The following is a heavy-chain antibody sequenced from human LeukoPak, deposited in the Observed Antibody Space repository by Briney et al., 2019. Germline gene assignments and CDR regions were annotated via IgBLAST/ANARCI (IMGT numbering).Heavy chain of an antibody. D-gene: IGHD3-22*01. J-gene: IGHJ3*02. Sequence: GGSLRLSCAASGFTVSSNYMSWVRQAPGKGLEWVSVIYSGGGTYYADSVKGRFTISRDNSKNTLYLQMNSLRAEDTAVYYCAKDQTSITMIVVSGAFDIWGQGTMVTVSS. CDR2: IYSGGGT. V-gene: IGHV3-53*01. CDR3: AKDQTSITMIVVSGAFDI. CDR1: GFTVSSNY.